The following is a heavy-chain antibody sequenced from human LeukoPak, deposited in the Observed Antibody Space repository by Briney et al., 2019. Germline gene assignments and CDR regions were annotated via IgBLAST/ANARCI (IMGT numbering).Heavy chain of an antibody. V-gene: IGHV1-2*02. D-gene: IGHD1-26*01. CDR3: ARIRPVGATTGWFDP. Sequence: ASVKVSCKASGYTFTGYYMHWVRQAPGQGLEWMGWINPNSGGTNYAQKFQGRVTMTRDTSISTAYVELSRLRSDDTAVYYCARIRPVGATTGWFDPWGQGTLVTVSS. CDR1: GYTFTGYY. CDR2: INPNSGGT. J-gene: IGHJ5*02.